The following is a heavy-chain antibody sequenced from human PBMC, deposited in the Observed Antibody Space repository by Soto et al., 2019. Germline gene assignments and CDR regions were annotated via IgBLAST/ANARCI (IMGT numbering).Heavy chain of an antibody. CDR2: VYYSGNV. V-gene: IGHV4-59*01. CDR3: ARVYCSGXXCYSFDS. D-gene: IGHD2-15*01. CDR1: GGSISSYY. J-gene: IGHJ4*02. Sequence: SETLSLTCTVSGGSISSYYWSWVRQPPGKGLQWIGYVYYSGNVNYNPSLKSRVTISVDPSKNQFSLRLTSVTAADTAMYYCARVYCSGXXCYSFDSWGQGTLVTV.